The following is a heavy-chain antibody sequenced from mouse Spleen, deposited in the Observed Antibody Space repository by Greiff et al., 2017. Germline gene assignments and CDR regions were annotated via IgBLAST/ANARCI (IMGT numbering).Heavy chain of an antibody. CDR2: ISSGGSYT. D-gene: IGHD2-1*01. CDR3: ARHGNSAMDY. J-gene: IGHJ4*01. V-gene: IGHV5-9-1*01. Sequence: EVMLVESGGGLVKPGGSLKLSCAASGFTFSSYAMSWVRQTPEKRLEWVATISSGGSYTYYPDSVKGRFTISRDNAKNTLYLQMSSLRSEDTAMYYCARHGNSAMDYWGQGTSVTVSS. CDR1: GFTFSSYA.